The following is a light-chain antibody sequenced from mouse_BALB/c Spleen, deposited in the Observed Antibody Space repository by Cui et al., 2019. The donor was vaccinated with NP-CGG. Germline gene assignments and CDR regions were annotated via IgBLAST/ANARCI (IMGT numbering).Light chain of an antibody. Sequence: QAVVTQESAFTTSPGETVTLTCRSSTGAVTTSNYANWVQEKPDHLFTGLIGGTNNQAPGVPARFSGSLIGDKAALTITGAQTEDEAIYFCALWYSNHWVFGGGNKLTVL. CDR1: TGAVTTSNY. J-gene: IGLJ1*01. V-gene: IGLV1*01. CDR2: GTN. CDR3: ALWYSNHWV.